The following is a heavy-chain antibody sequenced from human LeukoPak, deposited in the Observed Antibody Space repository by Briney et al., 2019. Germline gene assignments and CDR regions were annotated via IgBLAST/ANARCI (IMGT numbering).Heavy chain of an antibody. J-gene: IGHJ3*02. D-gene: IGHD6-19*01. CDR2: ISWNSGSI. CDR1: GFTFYDYA. V-gene: IGHV3-9*01. CDR3: AKSNSPGIAVAGTFDI. Sequence: GRSLRLSCAASGFTFYDYAMHWVRQAPGKGLEWVSGISWNSGSIGYADPVKGRFTISRDNAKNSLYLQMNSLRAEDTALYYCAKSNSPGIAVAGTFDIWGQGTMVTVSS.